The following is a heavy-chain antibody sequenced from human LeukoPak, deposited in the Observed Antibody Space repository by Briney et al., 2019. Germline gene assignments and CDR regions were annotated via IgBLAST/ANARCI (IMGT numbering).Heavy chain of an antibody. D-gene: IGHD2-15*01. CDR2: ISWDGGST. V-gene: IGHV3-43*01. Sequence: GGSLRLSCSVSGFTFISYSMTWVRQAPGKGLEWVSLISWDGGSTYYADSVKGRFTISRDNSKNSLYLQMNSLRTEDTALYYCAKDASGYCSGGSCYSGWFDPWGQGTLVTVSS. CDR3: AKDASGYCSGGSCYSGWFDP. CDR1: GFTFISYS. J-gene: IGHJ5*02.